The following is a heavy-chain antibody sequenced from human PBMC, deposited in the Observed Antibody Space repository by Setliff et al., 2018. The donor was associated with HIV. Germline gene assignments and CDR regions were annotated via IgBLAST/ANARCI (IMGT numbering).Heavy chain of an antibody. J-gene: IGHJ4*02. Sequence: ASETLSLTCTVSGDSISSGSNYWSWIRQPAGKGLEWIGRIYTSGPRYNPYLENRVTISVDTSKSQFFLMLSSVTAADTAVYYCARASSDIPGVDSNYFDDWGQGTLVTVSS. CDR3: ARASSDIPGVDSNYFDD. V-gene: IGHV4-61*02. CDR2: IYTSGP. D-gene: IGHD2-2*01. CDR1: GDSISSGSNY.